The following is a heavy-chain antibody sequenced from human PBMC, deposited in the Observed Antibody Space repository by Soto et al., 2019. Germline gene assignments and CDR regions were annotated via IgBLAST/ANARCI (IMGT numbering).Heavy chain of an antibody. CDR1: GFSRNTPEVG. CDR2: IYWDDDK. D-gene: IGHD3-10*01. Sequence: QITLKESGPTLVKPTQTLTLTCTFSGFSRNTPEVGVGWIRQPPGKALEWLALIYWDDDKYYSPSLKSRLTITKDTSKNQVVLTMTNMDPVDTATYYCAHRAEGGFAELLSRPFDYWGQGALVTVSS. J-gene: IGHJ4*02. V-gene: IGHV2-5*02. CDR3: AHRAEGGFAELLSRPFDY.